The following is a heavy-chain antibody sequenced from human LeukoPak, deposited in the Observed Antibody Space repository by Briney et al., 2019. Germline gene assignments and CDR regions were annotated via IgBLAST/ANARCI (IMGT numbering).Heavy chain of an antibody. CDR3: AKMKGRGLDY. J-gene: IGHJ4*02. V-gene: IGHV3-23*01. CDR2: ISGSGSST. Sequence: GGSLRLSCAASGFTFSSYAMSWVRQAPGKGLERVSAISGSGSSTYYADSVKGRFTISRDNSKNTLYLQMNSLRAEDTAVYSCAKMKGRGLDYWGQGTLVTVSS. D-gene: IGHD1-26*01. CDR1: GFTFSSYA.